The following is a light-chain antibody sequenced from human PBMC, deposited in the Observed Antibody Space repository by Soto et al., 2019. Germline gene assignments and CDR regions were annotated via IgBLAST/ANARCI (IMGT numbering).Light chain of an antibody. CDR3: QQCSSWPLT. J-gene: IGKJ1*01. Sequence: EIVLTQSPATLSLSPGERATLSCRASQSVGSYLAWYQHKPGQAPRLLIYDASNRATGIPARFSGSGSGTDFTLTISRLEPEDFAVYFCQQCSSWPLTFGQGTKVGIK. CDR1: QSVGSY. V-gene: IGKV3-11*01. CDR2: DAS.